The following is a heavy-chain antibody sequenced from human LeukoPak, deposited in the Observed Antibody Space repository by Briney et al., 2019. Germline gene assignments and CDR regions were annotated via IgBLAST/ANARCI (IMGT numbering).Heavy chain of an antibody. CDR2: ISGSGGST. Sequence: PGGSLRLSCAASGITSSGYAMSWVRQAPGKGLEWGSAISGSGGSTYYADSVKGRFTISRDNSKNTLYLQMNSLRAEHTAVYYCARGGRTLIDYGDYVWGQGTLVTVSS. CDR1: GITSSGYA. D-gene: IGHD4-17*01. V-gene: IGHV3-23*01. J-gene: IGHJ4*02. CDR3: ARGGRTLIDYGDYV.